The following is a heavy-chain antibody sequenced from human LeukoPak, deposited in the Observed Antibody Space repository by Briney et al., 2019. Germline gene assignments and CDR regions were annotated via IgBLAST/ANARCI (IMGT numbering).Heavy chain of an antibody. V-gene: IGHV4-59*01. Sequence: NSSETLSLTCTVSGGSISSYYWNWIRQPPGKGLEWIGYIYYSGRTNYNPSLKSQVTISVDTSKNQFSLKLSSVTAADTAVYYCARGISDELLWFGESYYYYYMDVWGKGTTVTVSS. CDR1: GGSISSYY. CDR2: IYYSGRT. J-gene: IGHJ6*03. CDR3: ARGISDELLWFGESYYYYYMDV. D-gene: IGHD3-10*01.